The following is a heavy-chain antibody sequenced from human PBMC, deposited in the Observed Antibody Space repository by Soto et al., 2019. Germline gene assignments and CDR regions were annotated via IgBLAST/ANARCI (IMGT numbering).Heavy chain of an antibody. Sequence: SETLSLTCTVSGGSITDYSWVWIRQPAGKGLEWIGRIFSSGSTNYNPSLKGRITMSLDTSKNQFSLKLNSATATDTAVYFCARDQGVVVTADNWFDHWGQGILVT. D-gene: IGHD2-21*02. CDR2: IFSSGST. V-gene: IGHV4-4*07. J-gene: IGHJ5*02. CDR1: GGSITDYS. CDR3: ARDQGVVVTADNWFDH.